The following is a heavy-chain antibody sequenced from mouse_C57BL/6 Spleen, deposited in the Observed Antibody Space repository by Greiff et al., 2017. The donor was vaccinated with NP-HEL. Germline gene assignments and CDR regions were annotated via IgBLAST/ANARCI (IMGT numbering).Heavy chain of an antibody. CDR3: ARRGYYGSSYYWYFDV. V-gene: IGHV5-17*01. Sequence: EVKLMESGGGLVKPGGSLKLSCAASGFTFSDYGMHWVRQAPEKGLEWVAYISSGSSTIYYADTVKGRFTISRDNAKNTLFLQMTSLRSEDTAMYYCARRGYYGSSYYWYFDVGGTGTTVTVSS. D-gene: IGHD1-1*01. J-gene: IGHJ1*03. CDR2: ISSGSSTI. CDR1: GFTFSDYG.